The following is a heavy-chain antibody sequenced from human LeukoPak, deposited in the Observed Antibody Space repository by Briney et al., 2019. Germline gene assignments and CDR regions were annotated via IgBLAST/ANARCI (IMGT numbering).Heavy chain of an antibody. J-gene: IGHJ5*02. D-gene: IGHD3-10*01. Sequence: ASVKVSCKASGYTFTSYYMHWVRQAPGQGLEWMGIINPSGGSTGYAQKFQGRVTMTRDTSTSTVYMELSSLRSEDTAAYYCARAANYYGSGGNWFDPWGQGTLVTVSS. V-gene: IGHV1-46*01. CDR3: ARAANYYGSGGNWFDP. CDR2: INPSGGST. CDR1: GYTFTSYY.